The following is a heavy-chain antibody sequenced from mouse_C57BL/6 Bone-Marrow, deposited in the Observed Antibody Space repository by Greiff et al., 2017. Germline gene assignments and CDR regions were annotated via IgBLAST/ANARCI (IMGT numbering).Heavy chain of an antibody. CDR2: IYPSDSET. D-gene: IGHD2-3*01. J-gene: IGHJ2*01. CDR1: GYTFTSYW. V-gene: IGHV1-61*01. Sequence: QVQLQQPGAELVRPGSSVKLSCKASGYTFTSYWMDWVKQRTGQGLEWIGNIYPSDSETHYNQKFKDKATLTVDKSSSTAYMQLSSLTSEDSAVYYSARGNDGYYGNFDYWGQGTTLTVSS. CDR3: ARGNDGYYGNFDY.